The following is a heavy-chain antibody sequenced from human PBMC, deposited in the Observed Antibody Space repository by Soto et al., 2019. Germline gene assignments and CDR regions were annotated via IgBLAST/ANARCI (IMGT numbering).Heavy chain of an antibody. J-gene: IGHJ5*02. CDR2: VYSTEIT. V-gene: IGHV4-59*01. Sequence: PLETLSLTCTVSGDSISSYFWSWIRQPPGKGLEWIGYVYSTEITNYNPSLKSRVAMSIDTSKNQFSLKVRSVTAADTAVYYCARGSEAWFDPWGQGTLVTVSS. CDR3: ARGSEAWFDP. CDR1: GDSISSYF.